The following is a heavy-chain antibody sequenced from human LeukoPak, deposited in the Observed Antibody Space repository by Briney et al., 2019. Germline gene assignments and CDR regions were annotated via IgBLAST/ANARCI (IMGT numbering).Heavy chain of an antibody. CDR1: GGSISSYY. CDR2: IYYSGST. Sequence: SETLSLTCTVSGGSISSYYWSWIRQPPGKGLEWIGYIYYSGSTNYNPSLKSRVTISVDTSKNQFSLKLSSVTAADTAVYYCARINEVGATTAYWFDPWGQGTLVTVSS. J-gene: IGHJ5*02. CDR3: ARINEVGATTAYWFDP. V-gene: IGHV4-59*01. D-gene: IGHD1-26*01.